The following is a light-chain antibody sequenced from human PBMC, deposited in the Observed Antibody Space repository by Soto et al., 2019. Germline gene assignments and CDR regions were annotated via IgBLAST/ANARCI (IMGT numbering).Light chain of an antibody. CDR3: QQYNNWPRT. Sequence: IKMKLSPFTVSVSVGERVTLSCRASQSVSSHLAWYQQKPGQAPRLLVFGASTRATGIPARFSGSGSGTEFTLTISSLQSEDFVVYYCQQYNNWPRTFGQGTKVDI. J-gene: IGKJ1*01. CDR1: QSVSSH. CDR2: GAS. V-gene: IGKV3-15*01.